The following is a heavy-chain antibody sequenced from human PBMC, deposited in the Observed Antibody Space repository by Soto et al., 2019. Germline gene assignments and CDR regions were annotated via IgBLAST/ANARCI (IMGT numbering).Heavy chain of an antibody. D-gene: IGHD2-21*02. V-gene: IGHV3-23*05. CDR2: IKTSGDTT. CDR1: GFAFSNCA. Sequence: EVQLLESGGDLVQPGGSLRLSCAASGFAFSNCAMSWVRQAPGKGLEWVSTIKTSGDTTFYADPVKGRFTTSRDASKNTLYQLMNSLRAEDTATYYCTKDVTGDIGADFWGQGTPVTVSS. CDR3: TKDVTGDIGADF. J-gene: IGHJ4*02.